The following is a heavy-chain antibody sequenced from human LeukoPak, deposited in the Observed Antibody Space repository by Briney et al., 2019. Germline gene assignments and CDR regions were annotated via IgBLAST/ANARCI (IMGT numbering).Heavy chain of an antibody. Sequence: GGSLRLSCAASGFTFDDYAMHWVRQAPGKGLEWVSGISWNSGSIGYADSVKGRFTISRDNAKNSLYLQMNSLRAEDTAVYYCARVTPPSYWGQGTLVTVSS. CDR3: ARVTPPSY. CDR1: GFTFDDYA. CDR2: ISWNSGSI. V-gene: IGHV3-9*01. J-gene: IGHJ4*02.